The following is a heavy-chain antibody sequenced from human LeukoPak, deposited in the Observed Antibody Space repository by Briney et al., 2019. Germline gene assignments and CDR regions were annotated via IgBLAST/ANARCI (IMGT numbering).Heavy chain of an antibody. CDR2: INPNSGGT. CDR3: ARGRGRRIAAAVTSAIDAFDI. D-gene: IGHD6-13*01. Sequence: ASVKVSCKASGYTFTGYYMHWVRQAPGQGLEWMGWINPNSGGTNYAQKFQGRVTMTRDTSISTAYMELSRLRADDTAVYYCARGRGRRIAAAVTSAIDAFDIWGQGTMVTVSS. V-gene: IGHV1-2*02. CDR1: GYTFTGYY. J-gene: IGHJ3*02.